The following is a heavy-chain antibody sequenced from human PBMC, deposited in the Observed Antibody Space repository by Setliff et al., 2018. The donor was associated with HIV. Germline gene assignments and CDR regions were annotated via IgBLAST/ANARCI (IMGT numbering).Heavy chain of an antibody. V-gene: IGHV3-7*01. CDR1: GFTFSNYW. D-gene: IGHD1-1*01. CDR2: IKQDGSEK. Sequence: PGGSLRLSCAASGFTFSNYWMDWVRQAPGKGLEWVASIKQDGSEKYFVDSVKGRFTISRDNTKNFLYLEMNSLRAEDTAVYYCAGSRGYFVQADWGQGTLVTVSS. J-gene: IGHJ4*02. CDR3: AGSRGYFVQAD.